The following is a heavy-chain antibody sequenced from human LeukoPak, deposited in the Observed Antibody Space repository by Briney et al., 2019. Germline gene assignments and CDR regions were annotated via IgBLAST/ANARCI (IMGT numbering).Heavy chain of an antibody. CDR3: ARDLDYYDSSGSGWFDP. Sequence: GASVKVSCKAPGYSFSRYGISWVRQAPGQGLEWMGWISTYNGNTNYAQKFQGRVTMTTDTSTNTAYMELRSLRSDDTAVYYCARDLDYYDSSGSGWFDPWGQGTLVTVFS. J-gene: IGHJ5*02. CDR2: ISTYNGNT. CDR1: GYSFSRYG. D-gene: IGHD3-22*01. V-gene: IGHV1-18*01.